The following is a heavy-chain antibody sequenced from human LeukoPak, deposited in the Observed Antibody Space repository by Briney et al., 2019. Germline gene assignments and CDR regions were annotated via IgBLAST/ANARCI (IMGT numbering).Heavy chain of an antibody. J-gene: IGHJ3*02. V-gene: IGHV4-30-2*01. CDR2: IYHSGSGST. CDR1: GGSISSGGHS. D-gene: IGHD3-10*01. Sequence: SETLSLTCTVSGGSISSGGHSWSWIRQPPGKGLEWIGYIYHSGSGSTYYNPSLKSRVTISIDKSKNQFSLKLNSVTAADTAVYYCARSPRGEENAFDIWGQGTMVTVSS. CDR3: ARSPRGEENAFDI.